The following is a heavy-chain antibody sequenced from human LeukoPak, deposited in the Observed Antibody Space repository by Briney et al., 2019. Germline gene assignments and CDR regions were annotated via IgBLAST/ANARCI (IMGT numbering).Heavy chain of an antibody. Sequence: SETLSLTCTVSGGSISSSSYYWGWIRQPPGKGLEWIGSIYYSGSTYYNPSLKSRVTISVDTSKNQFSLKLSSVTAADTAVYYCASMVLYYYYMDVWGKGTTVTVSS. D-gene: IGHD6-13*01. V-gene: IGHV4-39*07. J-gene: IGHJ6*03. CDR2: IYYSGST. CDR3: ASMVLYYYYMDV. CDR1: GGSISSSSYY.